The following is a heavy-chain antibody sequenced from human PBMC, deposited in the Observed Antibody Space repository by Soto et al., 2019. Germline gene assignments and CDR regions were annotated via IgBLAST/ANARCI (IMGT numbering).Heavy chain of an antibody. Sequence: QVQLVESGGGVVQPGRSLRLSCAASGFTFSSYAMHWVRQAPGKGLEWVAVISYDGSNKYYADSVTGRFTITRDNSKNPLYLQMTRLRLEETAVYYCARPLWIDDYNWGYFALWGRGTLVTVSS. D-gene: IGHD4-4*01. J-gene: IGHJ2*01. CDR1: GFTFSSYA. V-gene: IGHV3-30-3*01. CDR2: ISYDGSNK. CDR3: ARPLWIDDYNWGYFAL.